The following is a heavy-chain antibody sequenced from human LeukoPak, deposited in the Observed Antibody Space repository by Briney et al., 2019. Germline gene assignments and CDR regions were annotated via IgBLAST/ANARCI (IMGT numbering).Heavy chain of an antibody. D-gene: IGHD2-2*03. J-gene: IGHJ4*02. V-gene: IGHV4-59*11. CDR2: IYYSGST. Sequence: SETLSLTCTVSGGSISSHYWSWIRQPPGEGLEWIGYIYYSGSTNYNPSLKSRVTISVDTSKNQFSLKLSSVTAADTAMYYCARVDVDIVVVRYWGQGTLVTVSS. CDR1: GGSISSHY. CDR3: ARVDVDIVVVRY.